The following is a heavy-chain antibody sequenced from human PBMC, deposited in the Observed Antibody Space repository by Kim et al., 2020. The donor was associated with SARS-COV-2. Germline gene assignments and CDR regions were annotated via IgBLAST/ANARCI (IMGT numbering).Heavy chain of an antibody. CDR2: TYYRSKWYN. J-gene: IGHJ4*02. CDR1: GDSVSSNSAA. V-gene: IGHV6-1*01. Sequence: SQTLSLTCAISGDSVSSNSAAWNWIRQSPSRGLEWLGRTYYRSKWYNDYAVSVKSRITINPDTSKNQFSLQLNSVTPEDTAVYYCAREGFDYYDSSGSIPLDYWGQGTLVTVSS. CDR3: AREGFDYYDSSGSIPLDY. D-gene: IGHD3-22*01.